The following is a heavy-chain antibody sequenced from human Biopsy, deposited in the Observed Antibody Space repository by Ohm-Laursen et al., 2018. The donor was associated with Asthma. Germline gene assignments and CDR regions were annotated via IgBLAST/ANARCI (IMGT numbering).Heavy chain of an antibody. CDR2: VYYSGST. D-gene: IGHD6-19*01. Sequence: SDTLSLTCTVSGGSINNFYWSWIRQPPGKGLESIVHVYYSGSTNYNPSLKSRVTISLDASKNEFSLRLTYVTAADTAQYYCVRQSGYRSGWPKLLFVYYGMDVWGPGTTVTVSS. CDR3: VRQSGYRSGWPKLLFVYYGMDV. J-gene: IGHJ6*02. V-gene: IGHV4-59*08. CDR1: GGSINNFY.